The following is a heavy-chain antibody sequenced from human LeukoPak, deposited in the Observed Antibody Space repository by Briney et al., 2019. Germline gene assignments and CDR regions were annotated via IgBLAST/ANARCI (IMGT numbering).Heavy chain of an antibody. Sequence: GGSLRLSCAASGFTFSSYSMNWVRQAPGKGLEWVSYISSSSSTIYYADYVKGRFTISRDNAKNSLYLQMNSLRAEDTAVYYCARDGYCSSTSCYSPLDYWGQGTLVTVSS. J-gene: IGHJ4*02. CDR1: GFTFSSYS. CDR2: ISSSSSTI. D-gene: IGHD2-2*03. CDR3: ARDGYCSSTSCYSPLDY. V-gene: IGHV3-48*04.